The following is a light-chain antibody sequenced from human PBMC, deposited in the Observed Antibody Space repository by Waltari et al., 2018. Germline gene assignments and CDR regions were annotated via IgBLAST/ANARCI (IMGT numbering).Light chain of an antibody. J-gene: IGKJ2*01. CDR3: QQYGSSPRYT. V-gene: IGKV3-20*01. Sequence: EIVLTKSPGTLSLSPGERATLSFRASQSVSSSYFAWYQQKPGQAPRLLIYGASSRATGIPDRFSGSGSGTDFTLTISRLEPEDFAVYYCQQYGSSPRYTFGQGTKLEIK. CDR2: GAS. CDR1: QSVSSSY.